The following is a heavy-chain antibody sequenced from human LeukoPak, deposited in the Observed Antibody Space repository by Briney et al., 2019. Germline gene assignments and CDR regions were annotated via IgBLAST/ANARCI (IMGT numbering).Heavy chain of an antibody. Sequence: ASVKVSCKASGYTFTSYAMHWVRQAPGQRLEWMGWINAGNGNTKYSQKLQGRVTITRDTSASTAYMELSSLRSEDTAVYYCARAQDVRDDYGDYDWFDPWGQGTLVTVS. D-gene: IGHD4-17*01. CDR1: GYTFTSYA. CDR3: ARAQDVRDDYGDYDWFDP. J-gene: IGHJ5*02. V-gene: IGHV1-3*01. CDR2: INAGNGNT.